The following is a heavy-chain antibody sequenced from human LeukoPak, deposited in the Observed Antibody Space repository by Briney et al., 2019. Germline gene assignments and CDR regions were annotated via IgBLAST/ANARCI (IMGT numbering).Heavy chain of an antibody. CDR1: GYSISSGYY. Sequence: SETLSLTCTVSGYSISSGYYWGWIRQPPGKGLEWIGSIYHSGSTYYNPSLKSRVTISVDTSKNQFSLKLSSVTAADTAVYYCARDRGALLRGFDYWGQGTLVTVSS. V-gene: IGHV4-38-2*02. D-gene: IGHD3-10*01. CDR2: IYHSGST. CDR3: ARDRGALLRGFDY. J-gene: IGHJ4*02.